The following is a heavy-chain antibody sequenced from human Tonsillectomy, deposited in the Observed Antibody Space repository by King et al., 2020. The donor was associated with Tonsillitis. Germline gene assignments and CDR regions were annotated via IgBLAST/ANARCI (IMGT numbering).Heavy chain of an antibody. Sequence: VQLVESGGTLVQPGGSLRLSCAASGLTFSRTWMSWVRQAPGKGLEWVANIKQDGNEKHYVDSVKGRFTISRDNAKNSLFLQMDSLRAEDTAVYYGTRPDVVIEPAGYSFGYTDYYGMDVWGQGTTVTVSS. D-gene: IGHD3-16*01. CDR2: IKQDGNEK. V-gene: IGHV3-7*01. CDR3: TRPDVVIEPAGYSFGYTDYYGMDV. J-gene: IGHJ6*02. CDR1: GLTFSRTW.